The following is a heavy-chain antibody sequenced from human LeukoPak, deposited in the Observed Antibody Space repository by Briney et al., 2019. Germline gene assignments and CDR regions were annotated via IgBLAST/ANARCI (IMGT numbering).Heavy chain of an antibody. CDR3: ARVSGPTIATTGILGSLDI. V-gene: IGHV3-21*01. D-gene: IGHD6-13*01. Sequence: PGGSLSLSCAASGFTFSSYSMNWVRQAPGKGLEWVSSISSTSRYIFYRDSVKGRFTISRDNAKNSVYLQMNSLTSEDTAMYFCARVSGPTIATTGILGSLDIWGHGTLVSVSS. CDR1: GFTFSSYS. CDR2: ISSTSRYI. J-gene: IGHJ3*02.